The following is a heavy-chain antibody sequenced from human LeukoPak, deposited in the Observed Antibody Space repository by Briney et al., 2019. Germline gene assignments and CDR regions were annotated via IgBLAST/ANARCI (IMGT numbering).Heavy chain of an antibody. J-gene: IGHJ4*02. V-gene: IGHV3-48*03. CDR3: ARDGLETFGVEFDY. CDR1: GFTFSSYE. CDR2: ISSSGSTI. Sequence: PGGSLRLSCAASGFTFSSYEMNWVRQAPGKGLEWVSYISSSGSTIYYADSVKGRFTISRDNAKNSLYLQMNSLRAEDTAVYYCARDGLETFGVEFDYWGQGTLVTVSS. D-gene: IGHD1-1*01.